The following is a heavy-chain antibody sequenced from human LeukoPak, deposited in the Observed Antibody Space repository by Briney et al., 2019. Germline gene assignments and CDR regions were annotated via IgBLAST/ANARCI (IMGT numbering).Heavy chain of an antibody. Sequence: PSETLSLTCTVSGGSISSNSYYWGWIRQPPGKGLEWIGSIYYSGSTYYNPSLKSRVTISVDTSKNQFSLKLSSVTAADTAVYYCARVVYYDTAYFDYWGQGTLVTVSS. CDR2: IYYSGST. CDR3: ARVVYYDTAYFDY. CDR1: GGSISSNSYY. V-gene: IGHV4-39*07. J-gene: IGHJ4*02. D-gene: IGHD3-22*01.